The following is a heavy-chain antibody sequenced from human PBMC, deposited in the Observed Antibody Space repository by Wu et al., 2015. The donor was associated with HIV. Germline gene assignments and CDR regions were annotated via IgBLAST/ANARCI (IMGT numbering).Heavy chain of an antibody. D-gene: IGHD2-21*01. V-gene: IGHV1-46*01. CDR3: ARAEYCGRNCYSVSDY. J-gene: IGHJ4*02. CDR2: INPSGDST. CDR1: GYSFSTYF. Sequence: QVQLVQSGAEVKRPGASVRLSCKASGYSFSTYFMHWVRQAPGQGLEWMGIINPSGDSTTYAQKFQGRVILTRDTSTGTVYMDLNSLRSQDTAIYYCARAEYCGRNCYSVSDYWGQGTLVTVS.